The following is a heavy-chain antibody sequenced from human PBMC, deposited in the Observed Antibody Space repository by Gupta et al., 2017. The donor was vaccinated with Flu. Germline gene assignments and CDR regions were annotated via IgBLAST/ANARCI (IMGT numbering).Heavy chain of an antibody. Sequence: EVQLVESGGGLVQPGGSLRLSCAASGFTFSSYSMTWVRQAPGKGLEWVSYITSSGSIVYDADSVKGRFTISRDNAKNSLHLQMNSLRAEDTAIYYCARVDSRIAEYYYYAMDVWGQGTTVTVAS. D-gene: IGHD6-13*01. CDR2: ITSSGSIV. V-gene: IGHV3-48*01. J-gene: IGHJ6*02. CDR1: GFTFSSYS. CDR3: ARVDSRIAEYYYYAMDV.